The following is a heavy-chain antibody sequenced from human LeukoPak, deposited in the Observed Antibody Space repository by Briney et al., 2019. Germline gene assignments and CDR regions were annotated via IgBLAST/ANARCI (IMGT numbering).Heavy chain of an antibody. J-gene: IGHJ4*02. V-gene: IGHV1-18*01. CDR2: ISAYNGNT. CDR1: GYTFTSYG. Sequence: GASVKVSCKASGYTFTSYGISWVRQAPGQGLEWMGWISAYNGNTNYAQKLQGRVTMTTDTSTSTAYMELRSLRSDDTAVYYCARDRKDPNQSYDSTPRFDYWGQGTLVTVSS. D-gene: IGHD3-22*01. CDR3: ARDRKDPNQSYDSTPRFDY.